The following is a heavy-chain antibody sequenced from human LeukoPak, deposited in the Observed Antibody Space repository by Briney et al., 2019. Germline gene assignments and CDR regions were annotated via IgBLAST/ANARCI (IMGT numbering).Heavy chain of an antibody. D-gene: IGHD1-1*01. J-gene: IGHJ4*02. CDR3: ARGPAGYN. CDR1: GFTFSSYA. CDR2: IYSGGST. V-gene: IGHV3-53*01. Sequence: GGSLRLSCAASGFTFSSYAMHWVRQAPGKGLEWASVIYSGGSTDYADSVKGRFTISRDNLKNTLYLQMNTLRAEDTAVYYCARGPAGYNWGQGTLVTVSS.